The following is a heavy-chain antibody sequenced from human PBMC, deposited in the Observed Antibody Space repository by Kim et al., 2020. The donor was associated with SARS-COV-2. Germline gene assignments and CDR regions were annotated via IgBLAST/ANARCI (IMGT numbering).Heavy chain of an antibody. Sequence: SETLSLTCAVYGGSFSGYYWSWIRQPPGKGLEWIGEINHSGSTNYNPSLKSRVTISVDTSKNQFSLKLSSVTAADTAVYYCARGQRTYYYYYGMDVWGQG. D-gene: IGHD6-25*01. CDR3: ARGQRTYYYYYGMDV. V-gene: IGHV4-34*01. CDR2: INHSGST. CDR1: GGSFSGYY. J-gene: IGHJ6*02.